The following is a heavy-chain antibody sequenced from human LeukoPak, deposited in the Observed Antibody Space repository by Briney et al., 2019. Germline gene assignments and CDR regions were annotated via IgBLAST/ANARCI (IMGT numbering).Heavy chain of an antibody. Sequence: ASVKVSCKASGYTFTSYYMHWVRQAPGQGLEWMGIINPSGGSTSYAQKFQGRVTMTRDTSTSTVYMELSSLRSEDTAVYYCARDLLYGGSGSYSDYWGQGTLVTVSS. CDR3: ARDLLYGGSGSYSDY. J-gene: IGHJ4*02. CDR1: GYTFTSYY. V-gene: IGHV1-46*01. CDR2: INPSGGST. D-gene: IGHD3-10*01.